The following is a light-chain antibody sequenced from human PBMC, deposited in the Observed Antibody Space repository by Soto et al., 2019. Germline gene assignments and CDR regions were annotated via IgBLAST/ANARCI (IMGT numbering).Light chain of an antibody. Sequence: DIILTQSPATLSLSPGERATLSCRASQSVGTSLAWFQQRPGQAPRLLLSDASTRATGIPARFSGSGSGTDFTLAITGLQPEDVAGYYCQQLTNWPPRDTFGQGNKLELK. V-gene: IGKV3-11*01. CDR3: QQLTNWPPRDT. CDR1: QSVGTS. CDR2: DAS. J-gene: IGKJ2*01.